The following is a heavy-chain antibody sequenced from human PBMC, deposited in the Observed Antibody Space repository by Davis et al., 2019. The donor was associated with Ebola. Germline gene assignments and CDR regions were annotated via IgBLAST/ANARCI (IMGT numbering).Heavy chain of an antibody. CDR1: GFIFSSYG. D-gene: IGHD2-2*01. V-gene: IGHV3-30*18. J-gene: IGHJ5*02. CDR3: AKNLRTSINWFDT. Sequence: PGGSLRLSYAASGFIFSSYGAHWVRQAPGKGLEWVAMISYDGSEKNYADSMKGRFTISRDNPKNTLYLQMNSLRPEDTAVYYCAKNLRTSINWFDTWGQGTLVTVSS. CDR2: ISYDGSEK.